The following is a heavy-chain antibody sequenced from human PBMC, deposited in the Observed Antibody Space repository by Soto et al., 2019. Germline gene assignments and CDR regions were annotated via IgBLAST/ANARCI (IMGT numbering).Heavy chain of an antibody. CDR3: ARDMTRTVVPYFDF. J-gene: IGHJ4*02. D-gene: IGHD1-7*01. V-gene: IGHV1-69*06. CDR1: GGTFSTYS. CDR2: IIPIFGTA. Sequence: QVQLVQSGAEVKKPGSSVKVSCKTSGGTFSTYSIVWVRQAPGEGLEWMGGIIPIFGTANYAQKFQDRVTITADKSTNTAFMELSSLKSEDTAMYYCARDMTRTVVPYFDFWGQGTLVTVSS.